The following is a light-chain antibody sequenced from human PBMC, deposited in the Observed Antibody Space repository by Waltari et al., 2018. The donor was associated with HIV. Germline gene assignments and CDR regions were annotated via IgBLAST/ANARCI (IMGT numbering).Light chain of an antibody. CDR2: WAS. J-gene: IGKJ4*01. V-gene: IGKV4-1*01. CDR3: QQYYSLGPT. Sequence: DIVMTQSPKSLAVSLREMATINCRSSRNILFSSDNPKCLAWYYQKPGLFPNLLIYWASTRASGVPDRFSGSGSGTNFSLTISTLQTDDVALYYCQQYYSLGPTFGGGTKVEIK. CDR1: RNILFSSDNPKC.